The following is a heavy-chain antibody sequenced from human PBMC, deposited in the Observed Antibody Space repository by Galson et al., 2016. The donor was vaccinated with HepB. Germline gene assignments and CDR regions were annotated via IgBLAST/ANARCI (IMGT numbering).Heavy chain of an antibody. J-gene: IGHJ4*02. D-gene: IGHD2-15*01. V-gene: IGHV3-30*18. CDR2: ISYDGNYK. CDR3: AKLGGEGGNYFDY. CDR1: GFTFNTYG. Sequence: SLRLSCAASGFTFNTYGMHWVRQAPAKGLEWVAGISYDGNYKYYVDSVKGRFTISRDNSKKTLYVQMNSLRPEDTAVYYCAKLGGEGGNYFDYWGRGALVTVSS.